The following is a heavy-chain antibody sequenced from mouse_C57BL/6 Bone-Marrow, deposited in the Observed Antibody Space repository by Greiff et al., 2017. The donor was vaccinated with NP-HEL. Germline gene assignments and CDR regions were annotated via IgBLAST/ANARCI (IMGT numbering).Heavy chain of an antibody. J-gene: IGHJ4*01. Sequence: EVMLVESGGGLVKPGGSLKLSCAASGFTFSSYAMSWVRQTPEKRLEWVATISDGGSYTYYPDNVKGRFPISRDNAKNNLYLQMSHLKSEDTAMYYWARGLGGYYAMDYWGQGTSVTVSS. CDR1: GFTFSSYA. D-gene: IGHD4-1*01. V-gene: IGHV5-4*03. CDR3: ARGLGGYYAMDY. CDR2: ISDGGSYT.